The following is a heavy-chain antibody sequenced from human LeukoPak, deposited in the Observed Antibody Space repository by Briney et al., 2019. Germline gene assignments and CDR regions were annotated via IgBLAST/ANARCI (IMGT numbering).Heavy chain of an antibody. CDR3: ALYGSGSYYNELWFDP. D-gene: IGHD3-10*01. CDR1: GGSISSYY. Sequence: SETLSLTCTVSGGSISSYYWSWIRQPPGKGLEWIGYIYYSGSTNYNPSLKSRVTISVDTSKNQFSLELSSVTAADTAVYYCALYGSGSYYNELWFDPWGQGTLVTVSS. V-gene: IGHV4-59*01. CDR2: IYYSGST. J-gene: IGHJ5*02.